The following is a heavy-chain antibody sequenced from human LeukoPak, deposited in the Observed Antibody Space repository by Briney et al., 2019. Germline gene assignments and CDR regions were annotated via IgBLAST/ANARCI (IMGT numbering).Heavy chain of an antibody. CDR2: ISSSSSYI. CDR1: GFTFSSYS. D-gene: IGHD6-19*01. J-gene: IGHJ3*02. Sequence: GGSLRLSCAASGFTFSSYSMNWVRQAPGKGLEWVSSISSSSSYIYYADSVKGRFTISRDNAKNSLYLQMNSLRAEDTAVYYCARDRSGEAVAGIGDAFDIWGQGTMVTVSS. CDR3: ARDRSGEAVAGIGDAFDI. V-gene: IGHV3-21*01.